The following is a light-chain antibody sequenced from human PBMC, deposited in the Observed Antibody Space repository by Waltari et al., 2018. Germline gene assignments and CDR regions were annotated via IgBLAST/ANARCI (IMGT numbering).Light chain of an antibody. CDR1: PSVRNHF. J-gene: IGKJ4*02. V-gene: IGKV3-20*01. CDR2: RSS. Sequence: RACPSVRNHFLACYEQKPRQTPRLLSQRSSSRATGIPGRFSGSASGADVTLTSTRLEPEDAAFYYCQQCHKTPRPFGGGTKLEVK. CDR3: QQCHKTPRP.